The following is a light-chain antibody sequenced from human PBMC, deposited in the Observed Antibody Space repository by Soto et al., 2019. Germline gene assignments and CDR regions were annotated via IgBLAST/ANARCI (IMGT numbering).Light chain of an antibody. J-gene: IGKJ5*01. CDR2: AAS. CDR3: QQSFIPHIA. CDR1: RSIGNN. Sequence: EIPVTQSPTSLSASVGDRVTITCRASRSIGNNLNWYQQRPGKAPQLLIYAASSLQSGVPSRFSGSTSGTDFTLTINGLQPEDFATYYCQQSFIPHIAFGQGTRL. V-gene: IGKV1-39*01.